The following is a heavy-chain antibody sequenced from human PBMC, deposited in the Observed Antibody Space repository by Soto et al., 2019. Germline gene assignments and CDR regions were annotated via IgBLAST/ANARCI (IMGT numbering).Heavy chain of an antibody. CDR2: LGVRST. V-gene: IGHV3-23*01. CDR1: EFTFSSYD. Sequence: GGSLRLSCAVSEFTFSSYDMSWVRQAPGMGLEWVSTLGVRSTYYADSVKGRFTISRDNSNNALYLQMNSLRVGDTAVYYCAKGTLVKPPGTRAFDVWGQGTMVTVSS. D-gene: IGHD6-13*01. CDR3: AKGTLVKPPGTRAFDV. J-gene: IGHJ3*01.